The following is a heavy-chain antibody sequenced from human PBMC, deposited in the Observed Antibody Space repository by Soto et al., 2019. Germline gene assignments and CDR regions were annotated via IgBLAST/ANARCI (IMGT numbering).Heavy chain of an antibody. J-gene: IGHJ4*01. CDR3: VRPNGNGWSCFFDY. CDR2: IDPSDTYT. Sequence: GESLKISWKGSGYSFTNYWISWVRQMPGKGLEWMGRIDPSDTYTNYSPSFQGHVTISADKSISTAYLQWSSLKASDTAMYYCVRPNGNGWSCFFDYWGQGTLVTVSS. D-gene: IGHD6-19*01. CDR1: GYSFTNYW. V-gene: IGHV5-10-1*01.